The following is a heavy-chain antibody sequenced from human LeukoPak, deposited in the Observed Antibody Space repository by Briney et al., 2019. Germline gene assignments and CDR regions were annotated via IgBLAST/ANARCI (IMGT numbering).Heavy chain of an antibody. Sequence: PSETLSLTCTVSGYSISSGNYWGWIRQPPGKGPEWIGSIYHSGSTYYNPSLKSRVTISVDTSKNQFSLKLSSVTAADTAVYYCARDGSGSYYFDYWGQGTLVTVSS. CDR1: GYSISSGNY. J-gene: IGHJ4*02. CDR2: IYHSGST. CDR3: ARDGSGSYYFDY. V-gene: IGHV4-38-2*02. D-gene: IGHD6-19*01.